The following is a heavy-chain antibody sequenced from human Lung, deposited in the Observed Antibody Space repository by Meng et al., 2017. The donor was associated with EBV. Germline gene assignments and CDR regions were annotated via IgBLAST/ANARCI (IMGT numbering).Heavy chain of an antibody. D-gene: IGHD3-10*01. V-gene: IGHV4-31*03. CDR1: GGSVISGGYY. Sequence: GQRPGSGPGLVQPSQTLSLTYTVSGGSVISGGYYWSWIRQQPGKGLEWIGYIYYTGSSFYNPSLKSRVTISVDTSKNQFSLNLSSVTAADTAVYYCANAGRFGESLGDYWGQGILVTVSS. CDR2: IYYTGSS. J-gene: IGHJ4*02. CDR3: ANAGRFGESLGDY.